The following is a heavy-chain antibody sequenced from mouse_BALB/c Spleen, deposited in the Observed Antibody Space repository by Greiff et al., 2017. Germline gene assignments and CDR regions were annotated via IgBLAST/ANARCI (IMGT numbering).Heavy chain of an antibody. Sequence: VKLVESGAELVRPGSSVKISCKASGYAFSSYWMNWVKQRPGQGLEWIGQIYPGDGDTNYNGKFKGKATLTADKSSRTAYMQLSSLTSEDSAVYFCAKFHITTASYWYFDVWGAGTTVTVSS. CDR3: AKFHITTASYWYFDV. D-gene: IGHD1-1*01. CDR1: GYAFSSYW. J-gene: IGHJ1*01. V-gene: IGHV1-80*01. CDR2: IYPGDGDT.